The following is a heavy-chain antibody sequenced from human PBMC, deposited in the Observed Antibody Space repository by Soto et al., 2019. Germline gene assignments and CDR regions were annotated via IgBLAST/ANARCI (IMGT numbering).Heavy chain of an antibody. CDR1: GYTFTSYG. D-gene: IGHD6-19*01. V-gene: IGHV1-18*04. CDR2: ISAYNGNT. CDR3: ARNSIAVAGIPYFDY. Sequence: ASVKVSCKASGYTFTSYGISWVRQAPGQGLEWMEWISAYNGNTNYAQKLQGRVTMTTDTSTSTAYMELRSLRSDDTAVYYCARNSIAVAGIPYFDYWGQGTLVTVSS. J-gene: IGHJ4*02.